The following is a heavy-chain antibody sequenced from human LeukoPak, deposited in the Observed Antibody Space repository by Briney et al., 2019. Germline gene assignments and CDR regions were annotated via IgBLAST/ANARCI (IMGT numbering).Heavy chain of an antibody. CDR3: ARDGFDFWSGYPTTVDY. V-gene: IGHV3-48*01. CDR2: ISSSSNTI. CDR1: GFTFSSYS. D-gene: IGHD3-3*01. Sequence: GGSLRLSCVASGFTFSSYSMNWVRQSPGKGLEWVSYISSSSNTIYYADSVKGRFTISRDNANNSLYLQMNSLRAEDTAVYYCARDGFDFWSGYPTTVDYWGQGTLVTVSP. J-gene: IGHJ4*02.